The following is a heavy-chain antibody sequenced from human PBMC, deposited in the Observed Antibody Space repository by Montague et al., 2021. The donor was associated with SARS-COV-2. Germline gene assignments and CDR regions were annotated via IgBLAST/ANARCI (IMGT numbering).Heavy chain of an antibody. V-gene: IGHV3-30*04. D-gene: IGHD2-15*01. Sequence: SLRLSCAASGFSFSDYAMHWVRQAPGKELEWVAIISFDGGNEHYAVSVKGRFSISRDNSKNTVFLQMNRLRAGDTAVYYCAKDRYTRHTTPIDYWGQGTLVTVSS. J-gene: IGHJ4*02. CDR1: GFSFSDYA. CDR2: ISFDGGNE. CDR3: AKDRYTRHTTPIDY.